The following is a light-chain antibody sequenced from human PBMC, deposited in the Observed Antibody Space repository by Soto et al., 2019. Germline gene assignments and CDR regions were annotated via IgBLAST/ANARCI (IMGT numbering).Light chain of an antibody. CDR3: QSYDRSNVV. CDR2: EDN. Sequence: NFMLTQPHSVSESPGKTVTISCTRRSGSIASNYVQWYQQRPGSAPTTVIYEDNQRPSGVPDRFSGSIDSSSNSASLTISGLKTEDEADYYCQSYDRSNVVFGGGTKLTVL. J-gene: IGLJ2*01. CDR1: SGSIASNY. V-gene: IGLV6-57*04.